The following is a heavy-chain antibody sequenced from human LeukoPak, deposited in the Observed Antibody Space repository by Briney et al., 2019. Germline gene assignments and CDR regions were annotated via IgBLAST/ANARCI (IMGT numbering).Heavy chain of an antibody. Sequence: GGSLRLSCAASGFTVSSNYMSWVRQAPGKGLGWVSVIYSGGSTYYADSVKGRFTISRDNSKNTLYLQMNSLRAEDTAVYYCARSPGGRGDFDYWGQGTLVTVSS. CDR1: GFTVSSNY. V-gene: IGHV3-53*01. CDR2: IYSGGST. J-gene: IGHJ4*02. D-gene: IGHD5-24*01. CDR3: ARSPGGRGDFDY.